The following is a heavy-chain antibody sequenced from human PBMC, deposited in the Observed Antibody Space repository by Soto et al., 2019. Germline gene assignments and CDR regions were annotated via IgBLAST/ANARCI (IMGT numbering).Heavy chain of an antibody. V-gene: IGHV4-31*03. CDR2: IYYSGST. D-gene: IGHD3-10*01. CDR1: GGSISSGGYY. CDR3: ARDGVWFGGLFGMDV. Sequence: QVQLQESGPGLVKPSQTLSLTCTVSGGSISSGGYYWSWIRQHPGKGLEWIGYIYYSGSTYYNPSLKSRLTISVDTSKNQFSLKLSSVTAADTAVYYCARDGVWFGGLFGMDVWGQGTTVTVSS. J-gene: IGHJ6*02.